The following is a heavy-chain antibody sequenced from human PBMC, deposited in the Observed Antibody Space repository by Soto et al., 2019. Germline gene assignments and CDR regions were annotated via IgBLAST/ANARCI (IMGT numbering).Heavy chain of an antibody. D-gene: IGHD3-10*01. V-gene: IGHV4-34*01. CDR1: GGSFSGYY. J-gene: IGHJ4*02. Sequence: PSETLSLTCAVYGGSFSGYYWSWIRQPPGKGLEWIGEINHSGSTNYNPSLKSRVTISVDTSKNQFSLKLSSVTAADTAVYYCASRYRSGCITMVRGVNPTFDYWGQGTLVTVSS. CDR3: ASRYRSGCITMVRGVNPTFDY. CDR2: INHSGST.